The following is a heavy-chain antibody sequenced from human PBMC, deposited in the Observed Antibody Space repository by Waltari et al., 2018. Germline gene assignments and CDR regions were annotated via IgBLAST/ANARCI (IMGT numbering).Heavy chain of an antibody. CDR2: SNHSGST. J-gene: IGHJ5*02. Sequence: QVQLQQWGAGLLKPSETLSLTCAVYGGSFSGYYWSWIRQPPGKGLEGIGESNHSGSTNYNPALKSRVTTSVDTSKNQFSRKLSSVTAADTAVYYCARGQTYYYGSGTPVEFDPWGQGTLVTVSS. CDR3: ARGQTYYYGSGTPVEFDP. D-gene: IGHD3-10*01. V-gene: IGHV4-34*01. CDR1: GGSFSGYY.